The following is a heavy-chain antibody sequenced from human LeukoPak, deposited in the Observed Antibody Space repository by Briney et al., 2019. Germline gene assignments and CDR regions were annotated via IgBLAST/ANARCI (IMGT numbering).Heavy chain of an antibody. CDR2: INWNTGVI. D-gene: IGHD6-19*01. CDR3: AMESRIAVAAIDY. V-gene: IGHV3-9*01. CDR1: GITLDEYA. Sequence: PGRSLRLSCAASGITLDEYAMNWVRQAPGKGLEWVSNINWNTGVIVYADSVKGRFTVSRDNAKTSLYLQMNSLRVEDTALYYCAMESRIAVAAIDYWGQGTLVTVSS. J-gene: IGHJ4*02.